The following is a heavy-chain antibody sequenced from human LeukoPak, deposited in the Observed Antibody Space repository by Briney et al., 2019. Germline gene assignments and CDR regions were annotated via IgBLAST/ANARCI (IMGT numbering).Heavy chain of an antibody. CDR3: TTEDDFWSGLSAEYFQH. CDR1: GFTFSNAW. D-gene: IGHD3-3*01. CDR2: TKSKTDGGTR. V-gene: IGHV3-15*01. Sequence: GGSLRLSCAASGFTFSNAWMSWVRQAPGKGVEWGGRTKSKTDGGTRDYAAPVKGRFTISRDDSKNTLYLQMNSLKTEDTAVYYCTTEDDFWSGLSAEYFQHWGQGTLVTVSS. J-gene: IGHJ1*01.